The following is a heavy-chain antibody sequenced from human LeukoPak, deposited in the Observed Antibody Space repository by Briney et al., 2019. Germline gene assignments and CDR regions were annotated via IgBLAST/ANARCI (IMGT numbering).Heavy chain of an antibody. D-gene: IGHD6-13*01. CDR2: IRSKANSYAT. J-gene: IGHJ4*02. CDR3: TSVLAAAASFDY. Sequence: GGSLRLSCAASGFTFSGSTMHWVRQASGKGLEWVGRIRSKANSYATEYAASVKGRFTISRDDSKNTAYLQMNSLKTEDTAVYYCTSVLAAAASFDYWGQGTLVTVSS. CDR1: GFTFSGST. V-gene: IGHV3-73*01.